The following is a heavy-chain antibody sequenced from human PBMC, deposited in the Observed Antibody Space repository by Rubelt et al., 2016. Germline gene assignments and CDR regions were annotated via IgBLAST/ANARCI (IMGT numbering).Heavy chain of an antibody. CDR3: ARGATTPSLVYCYMDV. CDR1: GFTFTTAG. CDR2: IVYSGDSQ. Sequence: EVQLVESGGGLVKPGGSLRLSCAASGFTFTTAGMTWIRQAPGKGLEWVSTIVYSGDSQYYADSVKGRFTISRDNARNSLVLQMSNLRADDTAVYYVARGATTPSLVYCYMDVWGKGTTVTVSS. D-gene: IGHD4-11*01. J-gene: IGHJ6*03. V-gene: IGHV3-21*01.